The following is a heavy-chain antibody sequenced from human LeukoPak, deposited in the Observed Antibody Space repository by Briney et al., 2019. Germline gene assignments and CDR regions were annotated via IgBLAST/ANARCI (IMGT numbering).Heavy chain of an antibody. CDR2: INPNSGGT. J-gene: IGHJ4*02. D-gene: IGHD2-15*01. Sequence: APVKVSCKASGYTFTGYYMHWVRQAPGQGLEWMGWINPNSGGTNYAQKFQGRVTMTRDTSISTAYMELSRLRSDDTAVYYCARVATGQWELLFDYWGQGTLVTVSS. V-gene: IGHV1-2*02. CDR1: GYTFTGYY. CDR3: ARVATGQWELLFDY.